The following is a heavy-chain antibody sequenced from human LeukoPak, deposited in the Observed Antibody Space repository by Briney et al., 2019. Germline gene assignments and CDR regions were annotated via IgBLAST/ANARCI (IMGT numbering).Heavy chain of an antibody. D-gene: IGHD3-10*01. Sequence: GGSLRLSCAASGXTFTSYWMHWVRQAPGKGLVWVSRINSEGSSTTYADAVKGRFTISRDNAKNTVHLQMNSLRAEDTAVYYCARVAYGSLLAYWGQGTLVTVSS. J-gene: IGHJ4*02. CDR1: GXTFTSYW. CDR2: INSEGSST. CDR3: ARVAYGSLLAY. V-gene: IGHV3-74*01.